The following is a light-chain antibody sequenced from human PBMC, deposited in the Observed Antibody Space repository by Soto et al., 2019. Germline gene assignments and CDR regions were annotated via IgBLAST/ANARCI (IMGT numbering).Light chain of an antibody. J-gene: IGLJ1*01. CDR2: EVS. V-gene: IGLV2-8*01. CDR1: SSDVGDYNY. CDR3: SSYAGSPYYV. Sequence: QSALTQPPSASGSPGQSVTISCTGTSSDVGDYNYVSWYQQHPGKAPKRMIYEVSKRPSGVPDRFSGSKSGNTDSLTVSGLQAEDEADYYCSSYAGSPYYVFGTGTKVTVL.